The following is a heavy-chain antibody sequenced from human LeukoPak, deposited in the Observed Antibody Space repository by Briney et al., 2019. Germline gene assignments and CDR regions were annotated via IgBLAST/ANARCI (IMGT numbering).Heavy chain of an antibody. CDR3: VRRAGNVDTSYYFDY. J-gene: IGHJ4*02. CDR2: IYCSGST. V-gene: IGHV4-59*08. CDR1: GGSISSYY. D-gene: IGHD5-18*01. Sequence: LETLSLTCTVSGGSISSYYWSWIRQPPGKGLEWIGYIYCSGSTNYNPSLKSRVTISVDTSKNQFSLKLSSVTAADTAVYYCVRRAGNVDTSYYFDYWGQGTLVTVSS.